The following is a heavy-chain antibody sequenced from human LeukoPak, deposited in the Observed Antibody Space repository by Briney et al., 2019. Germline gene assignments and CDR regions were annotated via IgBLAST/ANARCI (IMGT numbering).Heavy chain of an antibody. D-gene: IGHD3-10*01. CDR3: ARAHYYGSGLYYYYYMDV. Sequence: GASVKVSCKASGYTFTSYYMHWVRQAPGQGLERMGIINPSGGSTSYAQKFQGRVTMTRDMSTGTVYMELSSLRSEDTAVYYCARAHYYGSGLYYYYYMDVWGKGTTVTVSS. J-gene: IGHJ6*03. CDR1: GYTFTSYY. CDR2: INPSGGST. V-gene: IGHV1-46*01.